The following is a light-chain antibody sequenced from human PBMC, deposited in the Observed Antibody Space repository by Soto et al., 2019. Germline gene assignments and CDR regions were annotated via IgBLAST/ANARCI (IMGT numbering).Light chain of an antibody. J-gene: IGLJ2*01. CDR2: NVN. V-gene: IGLV2-14*03. Sequence: QSALTQVASVSGSPGQSITISCTGTSGDVGGHDYVSWYQQYPGKAPKLMIYNVNYRPSGVSNRFSGSKSGNTASLTISGLQAEDEANYYCSSYTSTSTVVFGGGTQRTVL. CDR1: SGDVGGHDY. CDR3: SSYTSTSTVV.